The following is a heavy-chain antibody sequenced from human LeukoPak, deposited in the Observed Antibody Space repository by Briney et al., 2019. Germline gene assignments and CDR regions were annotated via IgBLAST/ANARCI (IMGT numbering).Heavy chain of an antibody. CDR2: IYHTGHT. CDR3: ARHRFGHLFDT. CDR1: GGSISSYY. V-gene: IGHV4-59*01. D-gene: IGHD3-16*01. J-gene: IGHJ4*02. Sequence: NPSETLSLTCTVSGGSISSYYWSWIRQPPGKGLEWIGYIYHTGHTEYNPSLKSRVSISLDTSKSQFSLKLSSVTAADTAVYYCARHRFGHLFDTWGQGTLVTVSS.